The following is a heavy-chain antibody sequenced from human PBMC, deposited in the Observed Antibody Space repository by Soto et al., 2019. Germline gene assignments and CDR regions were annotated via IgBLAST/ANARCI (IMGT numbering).Heavy chain of an antibody. J-gene: IGHJ5*02. CDR3: ARDPGGVPNNWFDP. CDR1: GFTFSSYS. D-gene: IGHD3-16*01. Sequence: PGGSLRLSCAASGFTFSSYSMNWVRQAPGKGLEWVSYISSSSSTIYYADSVKGRFTISRDNAKNSLYLQMNSLRAEDTAVYYCARDPGGVPNNWFDPWGQGTLVTVSS. V-gene: IGHV3-48*01. CDR2: ISSSSSTI.